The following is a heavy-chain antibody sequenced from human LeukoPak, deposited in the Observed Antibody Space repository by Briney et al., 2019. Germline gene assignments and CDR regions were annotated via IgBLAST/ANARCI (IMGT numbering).Heavy chain of an antibody. V-gene: IGHV1-69*13. J-gene: IGHJ3*02. CDR1: GGTFSNYV. D-gene: IGHD3-10*01. Sequence: ASVKVSCKASGGTFSNYVINWVRQAPGQGLEWMGGIIPIFATADYAQKFQGRVTITADESTSTAYMELSSLRSEDTAVYYCAVGVRGSGSYQIWGHAFDIWGQGTMVTVSS. CDR2: IIPIFATA. CDR3: AVGVRGSGSYQIWGHAFDI.